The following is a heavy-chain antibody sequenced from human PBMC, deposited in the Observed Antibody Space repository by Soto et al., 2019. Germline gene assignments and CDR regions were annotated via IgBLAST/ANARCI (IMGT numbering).Heavy chain of an antibody. CDR2: MSPNSGNT. CDR1: GYTFTSYD. V-gene: IGHV1-8*01. Sequence: QVQLVQSGAEVKKPGASVKVSCKASGYTFTSYDINWVRQATGQGLEWMGWMSPNSGNTGYAQKFQGRVTMTRDTSIGTAYLELSSLRSEDTAVYYCARQWELSGYYYGMDVWGQGTTVTVSS. CDR3: ARQWELSGYYYGMDV. D-gene: IGHD1-26*01. J-gene: IGHJ6*02.